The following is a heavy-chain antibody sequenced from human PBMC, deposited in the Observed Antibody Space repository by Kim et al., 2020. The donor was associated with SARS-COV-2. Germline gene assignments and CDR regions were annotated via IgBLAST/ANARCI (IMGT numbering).Heavy chain of an antibody. J-gene: IGHJ4*02. Sequence: YAPSSQGRVTMTTDTSTSTAYMGLRSLRSDDTDVYYCARDLGDSSGPFDYWGQGTLVTVSS. CDR3: ARDLGDSSGPFDY. D-gene: IGHD3-22*01. V-gene: IGHV1-18*01.